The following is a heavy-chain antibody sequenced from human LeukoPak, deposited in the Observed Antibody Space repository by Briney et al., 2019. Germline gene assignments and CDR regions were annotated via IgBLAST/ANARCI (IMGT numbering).Heavy chain of an antibody. CDR3: ARDHYYDGRGRFDP. D-gene: IGHD3-16*01. CDR1: GGSVTSGTHH. CDR2: VYFDGGT. V-gene: IGHV4-39*07. Sequence: PSETLSLTCSVSGGSVTSGTHHWGWIRQPPGKGLEWIGSVYFDGGTHYKPSLQSRVTISVDTSKNQFSLRLSSVTAADTALYYCARDHYYDGRGRFDPWGQGTLVTVSS. J-gene: IGHJ5*02.